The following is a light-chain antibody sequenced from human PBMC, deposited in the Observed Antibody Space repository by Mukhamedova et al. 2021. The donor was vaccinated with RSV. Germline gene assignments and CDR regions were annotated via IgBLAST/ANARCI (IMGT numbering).Light chain of an antibody. J-gene: IGKJ4*01. CDR2: AAS. CDR3: QQSYTTPLT. Sequence: WYQRRVHGKVPKLLIYAASTLHSGVPSRFSGSGSGTDFTLTISSLQPEDLATYYCQQSYTTPLTFGGGTKVEIK. V-gene: IGKV1-39*01.